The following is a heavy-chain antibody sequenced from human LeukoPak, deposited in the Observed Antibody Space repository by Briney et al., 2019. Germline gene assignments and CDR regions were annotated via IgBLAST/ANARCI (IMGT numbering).Heavy chain of an antibody. V-gene: IGHV1-8*01. D-gene: IGHD2-2*01. J-gene: IGHJ5*02. CDR2: MNTNSGNT. Sequence: GASVKASCKASGYTFTSYDINWVRQATGQGLEWMGWMNTNSGNTGHAQKFQGRLTMTRDTSTNTAYMELSSLRSEDTAVYYCARGGDIAVVPAAMVGPWGQGTLVTVSS. CDR1: GYTFTSYD. CDR3: ARGGDIAVVPAAMVGP.